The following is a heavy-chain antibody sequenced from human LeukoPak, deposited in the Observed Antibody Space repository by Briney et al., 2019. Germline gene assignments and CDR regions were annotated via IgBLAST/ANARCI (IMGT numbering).Heavy chain of an antibody. D-gene: IGHD5-18*01. CDR2: IYPGDSDT. Sequence: GGSLKISCKGSGYSFTSYWIGWVRQMPGKGLEWMGIIYPGDSDTRYCPSFQGQVTISADNTINTSYLQRMSMQASDDATYYYGTRSVDGLDTVYDCCGQGTLVTVSS. J-gene: IGHJ4*02. V-gene: IGHV5-51*01. CDR1: GYSFTSYW. CDR3: GTRSVDGLDTVYDC.